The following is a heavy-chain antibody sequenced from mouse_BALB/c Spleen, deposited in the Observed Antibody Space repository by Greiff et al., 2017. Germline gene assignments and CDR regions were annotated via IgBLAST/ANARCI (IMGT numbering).Heavy chain of an antibody. CDR2: ISDGGSYT. J-gene: IGHJ4*01. Sequence: EVKLMESGGGLVKPGGSLKLSCAASGFTFSDYYMYWVRQTPEKRLEWVATISDGGSYTYYPDSVKGRFTISRDNAKNNLYLQMSSLKSEDTAMYYCAGNYYANYEDAMDYWGQGTSVTVSS. CDR1: GFTFSDYY. V-gene: IGHV5-4*02. D-gene: IGHD2-1*01. CDR3: AGNYYANYEDAMDY.